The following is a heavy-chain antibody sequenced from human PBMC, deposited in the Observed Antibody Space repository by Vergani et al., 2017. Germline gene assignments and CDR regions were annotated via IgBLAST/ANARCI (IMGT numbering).Heavy chain of an antibody. CDR1: SHTFQTYG. CDR2: IRPYTGHT. J-gene: IGHJ3*01. Sequence: QVQLVQSGAELKNPGASVSVSCKGSSHTFQTYGISWVRQAPGKGLEWMAWIRPYTGHTIYAQKFQDRVTMTADTSTNTAYMELRSLRSDDTAVYFCARVAPSNSEVTPTAFDVWGQGTMVTVSS. V-gene: IGHV1-18*01. CDR3: ARVAPSNSEVTPTAFDV. D-gene: IGHD1-1*01.